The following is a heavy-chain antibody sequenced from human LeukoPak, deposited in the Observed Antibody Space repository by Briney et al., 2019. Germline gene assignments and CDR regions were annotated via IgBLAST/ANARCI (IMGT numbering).Heavy chain of an antibody. V-gene: IGHV3-21*01. CDR2: IISSSSYI. D-gene: IGHD3-9*01. CDR1: GLTFSTNS. J-gene: IGHJ4*02. Sequence: GGSLRLSCAASGLTFSTNSMNWVRQPPGKGRNWASSIISSSSYIYYADSVKGRFTISRDNAKNSLYLQMNSLRAEDTAVYYCARDLYDILTGYSSNFDYWGQGTLVTVSS. CDR3: ARDLYDILTGYSSNFDY.